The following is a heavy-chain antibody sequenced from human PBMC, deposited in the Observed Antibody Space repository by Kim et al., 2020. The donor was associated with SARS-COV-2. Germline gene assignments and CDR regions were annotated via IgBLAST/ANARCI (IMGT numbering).Heavy chain of an antibody. CDR3: TTDRFYDYVWGSYRYTDY. D-gene: IGHD3-16*02. CDR2: IKSKTDGGTT. J-gene: IGHJ4*02. V-gene: IGHV3-15*01. Sequence: GGSLRLSCAASGFTFSNAWMSWVRQAPGKGLEWVGRIKSKTDGGTTDYAAPVNGRFTISRDDSKNTLYLQMNSLKTEDTAVYYCTTDRFYDYVWGSYRYTDYWGQGTLVTVSS. CDR1: GFTFSNAW.